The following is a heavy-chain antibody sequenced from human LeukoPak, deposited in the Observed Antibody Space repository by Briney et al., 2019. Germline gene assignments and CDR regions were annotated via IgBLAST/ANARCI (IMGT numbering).Heavy chain of an antibody. CDR2: IKQDGSEK. J-gene: IGHJ4*02. CDR3: VRSLTGTDDY. CDR1: GFTFSSYW. V-gene: IGHV3-7*01. D-gene: IGHD3-9*01. Sequence: PGGSLRLSCAASGFTFSSYWMSWVRQAPGKGLEWVANIKQDGSEKYYVDSVKGRFTISRDNAKNSLYLQMKSLRAEDTALYFCVRSLTGTDDYWGQGTLVTVSS.